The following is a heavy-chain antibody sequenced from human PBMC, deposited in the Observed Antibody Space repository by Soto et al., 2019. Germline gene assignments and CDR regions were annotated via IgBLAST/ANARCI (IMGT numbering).Heavy chain of an antibody. V-gene: IGHV4-4*07. CDR1: GADINTYS. Sequence: SETLSLTCSVSGADINTYSWTWIRQPAGKGLEWIGRIYTSASINYNPSLKGRVTLSVDTSTNQVSLRLASVTAADTAIYYCARDREAGYIFYYGMDVWGQGTKGPVSS. CDR3: ARDREAGYIFYYGMDV. J-gene: IGHJ6*02. CDR2: IYTSASI. D-gene: IGHD5-12*01.